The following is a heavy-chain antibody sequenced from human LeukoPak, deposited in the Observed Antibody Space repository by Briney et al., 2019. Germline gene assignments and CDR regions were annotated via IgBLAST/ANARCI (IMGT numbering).Heavy chain of an antibody. Sequence: GVPLTLSCAPSVHTFCRYRKSSPPHSPEKALEGVLSISYSSSYIFYADSVKRLYHIPRHSAKHTLYLQMNSQRPEDTAVYYCARLRYSSGWRNSMDAFDIWGQGRMVTVSS. J-gene: IGHJ3*02. CDR3: ARLRYSSGWRNSMDAFDI. D-gene: IGHD6-19*01. CDR1: VHTFCRYR. CDR2: ISYSSSYI. V-gene: IGHV3-21*01.